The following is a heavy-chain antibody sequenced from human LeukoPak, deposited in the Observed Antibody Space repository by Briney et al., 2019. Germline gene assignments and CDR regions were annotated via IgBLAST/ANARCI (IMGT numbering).Heavy chain of an antibody. V-gene: IGHV4-4*07. CDR1: GTSISSHY. J-gene: IGHJ4*02. Sequence: SETLSLTCTVSGTSISSHYWSWLRQPAGKGLEWIGRLYTSGSTKSNPSLKSRVSMSVDTSKNQFSLKLSSVTAADTAVYFCATGESLDYWGQRTLVTVSS. CDR2: LYTSGST. D-gene: IGHD1-14*01. CDR3: ATGESLDY.